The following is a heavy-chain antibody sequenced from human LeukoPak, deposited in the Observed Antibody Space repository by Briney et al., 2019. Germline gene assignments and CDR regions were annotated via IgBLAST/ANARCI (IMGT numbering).Heavy chain of an antibody. V-gene: IGHV3-21*01. CDR2: ISSTSSHI. D-gene: IGHD3-22*01. J-gene: IGHJ4*02. Sequence: PGGSLRLSCAASGFTLSSYSMNWVRQAPGKGLEWVSSISSTSSHIYYADSVKGRFTISRDNAKNSMYLRMNGLRAEDTAVYYCARDYYDSSGYYFGGDYWGQGTLVTVSS. CDR3: ARDYYDSSGYYFGGDY. CDR1: GFTLSSYS.